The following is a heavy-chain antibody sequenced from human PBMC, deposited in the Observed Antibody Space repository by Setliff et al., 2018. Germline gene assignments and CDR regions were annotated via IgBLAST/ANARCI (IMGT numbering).Heavy chain of an antibody. Sequence: NPSETLSLTCTVSGGSISSSSYYWGWIRQPAGKGLEWIGRIYTSGSTNYNPSLKSRVTISVDTSKNQFSLKLSSVTTADTAVYYCAQFSINEVRRVIKGVAFDIWGQGTMVTVSS. J-gene: IGHJ3*02. CDR2: IYTSGST. CDR3: AQFSINEVRRVIKGVAFDI. D-gene: IGHD3-10*01. CDR1: GGSISSSSYY. V-gene: IGHV4-61*02.